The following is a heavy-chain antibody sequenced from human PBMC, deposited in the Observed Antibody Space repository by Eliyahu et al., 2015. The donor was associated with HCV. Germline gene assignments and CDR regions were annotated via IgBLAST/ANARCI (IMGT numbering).Heavy chain of an antibody. J-gene: IGHJ4*02. CDR3: ARVGSSSAVAGNIYFDY. V-gene: IGHV4-39*07. D-gene: IGHD6-19*01. Sequence: QLQLQESGPGLVKPSETLSLTCTVSGGSXXSSSYYWGWIRQPPGKGLEWIGSIYYSGSTYYNPSLKSRVTISVDTSKNQFSLKLSSVTAADTAVYYCARVGSSSAVAGNIYFDYWGQGTLVTVSS. CDR2: IYYSGST. CDR1: GGSXXSSSYY.